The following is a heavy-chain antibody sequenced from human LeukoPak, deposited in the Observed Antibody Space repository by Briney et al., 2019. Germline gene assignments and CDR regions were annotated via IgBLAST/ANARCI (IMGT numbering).Heavy chain of an antibody. V-gene: IGHV3-30*18. CDR1: GFTFSSYG. J-gene: IGHJ4*02. D-gene: IGHD4-17*01. Sequence: PGRSLRLSCAASGFTFSSYGMHWVRRPPGKGLEWVAVISYDGINKYHADSVKGRFTISRDNSMNTLYLQMNSLRAEDTALYYCANLYGDSGLDYWGQGTLVTVSS. CDR2: ISYDGINK. CDR3: ANLYGDSGLDY.